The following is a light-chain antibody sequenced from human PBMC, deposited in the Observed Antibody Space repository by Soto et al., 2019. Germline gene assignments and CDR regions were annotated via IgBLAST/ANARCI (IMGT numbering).Light chain of an antibody. CDR3: QQVESYPST. J-gene: IGKJ4*01. CDR1: QGISSF. V-gene: IGKV1-9*01. CDR2: AAS. Sequence: IQLTQPPSSLSASVGDRVTITCRASQGISSFLAWYQQKPGKAPKLLIYAASSLQSGVPSRFSGSGFGTDFTLTITSLQPEDFATYYCQQVESYPSTFGGGTKV.